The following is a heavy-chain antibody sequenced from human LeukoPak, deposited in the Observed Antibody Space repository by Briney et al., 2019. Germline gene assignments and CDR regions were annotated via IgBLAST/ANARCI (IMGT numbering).Heavy chain of an antibody. D-gene: IGHD1-26*01. V-gene: IGHV3-48*02. CDR1: GFTFSSYS. CDR3: AKDWGSGSYQPDAFDI. J-gene: IGHJ3*02. CDR2: ISSSSSTI. Sequence: PGGSLRLSCAASGFTFSSYSMNWVRQAPGKGLEWVSYISSSSSTIYYADSVKGRFTISRDNAKNSLYLQMNSLRDEDTAVYYCAKDWGSGSYQPDAFDIWGQGTMVTVSS.